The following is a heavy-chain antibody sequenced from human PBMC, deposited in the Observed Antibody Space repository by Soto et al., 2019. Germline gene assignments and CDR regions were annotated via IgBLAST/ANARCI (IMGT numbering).Heavy chain of an antibody. V-gene: IGHV3-33*01. J-gene: IGHJ4*02. CDR1: GFTFSSYG. CDR3: ARDLMYYDILTGYHPLRQFDY. D-gene: IGHD3-9*01. CDR2: IWYDGSNK. Sequence: GGSLRLSCAASGFTFSSYGMHWVRQAPGKGLEWVAVIWYDGSNKYYADSVKGRFTISRDNSKNTLYLQMNSLRAEDTAVYYCARDLMYYDILTGYHPLRQFDYWGQGTLVTVSS.